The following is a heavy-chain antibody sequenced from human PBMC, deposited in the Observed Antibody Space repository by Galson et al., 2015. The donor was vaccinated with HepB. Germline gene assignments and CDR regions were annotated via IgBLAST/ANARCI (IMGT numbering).Heavy chain of an antibody. D-gene: IGHD5-24*01. CDR2: IFYTGST. CDR3: ARDLNGYNFGHYFDN. V-gene: IGHV4-39*07. J-gene: IGHJ4*02. CDR1: GASISSTNYY. Sequence: TLSLTCTVSGASISSTNYYWGWIRQPPGKGLEWIANIFYTGSTYYNPSLRGRVTISVDTSKNQFSLMLNSVTAADAAIYYCARDLNGYNFGHYFDNWGQGTLVTVSS.